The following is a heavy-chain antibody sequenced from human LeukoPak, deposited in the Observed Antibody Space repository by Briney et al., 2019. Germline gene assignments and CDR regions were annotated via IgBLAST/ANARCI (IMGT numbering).Heavy chain of an antibody. J-gene: IGHJ4*02. CDR2: ISTDGNNT. CDR1: GITLSNSV. Sequence: GGSLRLSCAASGITLSNSVIHWVRQALDKGLEWVALISTDGNNTPYADSVKGRFTISKDNSKNTVYLQMNSLTTEDTAIYYCAREGHTSGRAGCFDYWGQGTLVTVSS. V-gene: IGHV3-30*04. D-gene: IGHD3-22*01. CDR3: AREGHTSGRAGCFDY.